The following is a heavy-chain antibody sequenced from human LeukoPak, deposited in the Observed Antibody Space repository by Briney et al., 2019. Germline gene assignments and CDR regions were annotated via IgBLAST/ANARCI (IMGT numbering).Heavy chain of an antibody. CDR1: GFNFRSFI. V-gene: IGHV3-21*01. D-gene: IGHD1-26*01. J-gene: IGHJ4*02. CDR2: ITGTSNYR. CDR3: ARDQGATTLVDY. Sequence: GGSLRLSCAASGFNFRSFIMNWVRQAPGKGLEWVSSITGTSNYRYYSVSVKGRFTISRDNAKNSLYLQMNSLRAEDTAVYYCARDQGATTLVDYWGQGTLVTVSS.